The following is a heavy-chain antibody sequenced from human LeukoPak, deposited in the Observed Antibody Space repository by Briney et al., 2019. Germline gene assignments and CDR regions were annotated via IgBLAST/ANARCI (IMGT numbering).Heavy chain of an antibody. Sequence: GESLKISCKGSGYSFTSYWIGWVRQMPGKGLEWMGIIYPGDSDTRYSPSFQGQVTISADKSISTAYLQWSSLKASDTAMYYCARLSGYYGSGSYPYYYYGMDVWGQGTTVTVSS. CDR3: ARLSGYYGSGSYPYYYYGMDV. J-gene: IGHJ6*02. V-gene: IGHV5-51*01. CDR2: IYPGDSDT. CDR1: GYSFTSYW. D-gene: IGHD3-10*01.